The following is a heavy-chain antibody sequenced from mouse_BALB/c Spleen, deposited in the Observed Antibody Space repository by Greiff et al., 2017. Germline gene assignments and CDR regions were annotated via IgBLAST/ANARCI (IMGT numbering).Heavy chain of an antibody. CDR2: ISSGSSTI. CDR3: ARSAYGLYYAMDY. V-gene: IGHV5-17*02. D-gene: IGHD1-2*01. J-gene: IGHJ4*01. Sequence: EVKVEESGGGLVQPGGSRKLSCAASGFTFSSFGMHWVRQAPEKGLEWVAYISSGSSTIYYADTVKGRFTISRDNPKNTLFLQMTSLRSEDTAMYYCARSAYGLYYAMDYWGQGTSVTVSS. CDR1: GFTFSSFG.